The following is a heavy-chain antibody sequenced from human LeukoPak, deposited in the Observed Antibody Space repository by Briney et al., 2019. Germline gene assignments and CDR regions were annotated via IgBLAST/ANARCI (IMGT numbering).Heavy chain of an antibody. V-gene: IGHV3-9*01. CDR2: ISWNSGSI. D-gene: IGHD6-19*01. CDR3: AKDNRRHYTSGPNPDSLH. CDR1: GFIFNNYA. Sequence: GGSLRLSCAGSGFIFNNYAMHWVRQPPGKGLEWVSGISWNSGSIDYADSVKGRFTISRDNAKNSLYLQMNSLRVEDTAFYYCAKDNRRHYTSGPNPDSLHWGQGALVTVSP. J-gene: IGHJ4*02.